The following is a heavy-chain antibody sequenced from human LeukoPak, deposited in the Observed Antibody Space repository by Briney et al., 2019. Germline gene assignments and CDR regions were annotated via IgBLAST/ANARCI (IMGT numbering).Heavy chain of an antibody. CDR3: ATDKFSSCAGHCPFDP. D-gene: IGHD2-21*02. CDR2: INPNGGRT. Sequence: ASVKVSCKASGYSFSNYYIHWVRQAPGQGLEWMGIINPNGGRTSYAQKFQGRVAMTRDTSTSTIYMELSSLRSEDTAVLYCATDKFSSCAGHCPFDPWAQGTLVTVSS. V-gene: IGHV1-46*01. J-gene: IGHJ5*02. CDR1: GYSFSNYY.